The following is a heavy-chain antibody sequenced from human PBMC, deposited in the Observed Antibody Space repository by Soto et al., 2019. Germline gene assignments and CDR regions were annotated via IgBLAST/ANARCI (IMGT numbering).Heavy chain of an antibody. CDR3: AREVRPYYDFWSGYYYFDY. J-gene: IGHJ4*02. CDR1: GGSFSGYY. Sequence: QVQLQQWGAGLLKPSETLSLTCAVYGGSFSGYYWSWIRQPPGKGLEWIGEINHSGSTNYNPSLKSRVTISVDTSKNQFSLKLSSETAADTAVYYCAREVRPYYDFWSGYYYFDYWGQGTLVTVSS. V-gene: IGHV4-34*01. D-gene: IGHD3-3*01. CDR2: INHSGST.